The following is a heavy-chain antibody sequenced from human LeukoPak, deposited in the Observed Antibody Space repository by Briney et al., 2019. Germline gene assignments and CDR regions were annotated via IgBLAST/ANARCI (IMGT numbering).Heavy chain of an antibody. CDR1: GFSLSTSGMC. Sequence: SGPTLVNPTETLTLTCTVSGFSLSTSGMCVSWIRQPPGKALEWLARIDWDDDKYYSTSLKTRLTISKDTSKNQVVLTMTNMDPLDTATYYCARIRRTTVVTAGAFDIWGQGTMVTVSS. D-gene: IGHD4-23*01. V-gene: IGHV2-70*11. CDR2: IDWDDDK. J-gene: IGHJ3*02. CDR3: ARIRRTTVVTAGAFDI.